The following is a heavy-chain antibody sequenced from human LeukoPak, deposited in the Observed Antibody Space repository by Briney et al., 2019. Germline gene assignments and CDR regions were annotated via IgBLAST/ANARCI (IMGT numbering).Heavy chain of an antibody. Sequence: GGSLRLSCASSGFTFSSYSMNWVRQAPGKGLEWVSYISSSSSTIYYADSVKGRFPISRDNAKNSLYLQMNSVRAEDTAVYYCARGTRKYCSGGSCYYYFYMDVWGKGTTVTVSS. J-gene: IGHJ6*03. D-gene: IGHD2-15*01. CDR1: GFTFSSYS. CDR2: ISSSSSTI. V-gene: IGHV3-48*01. CDR3: ARGTRKYCSGGSCYYYFYMDV.